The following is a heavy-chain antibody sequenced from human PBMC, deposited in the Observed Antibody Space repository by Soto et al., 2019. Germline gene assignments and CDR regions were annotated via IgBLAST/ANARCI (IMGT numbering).Heavy chain of an antibody. V-gene: IGHV4-39*01. J-gene: IGHJ5*02. CDR2: IYYSGST. D-gene: IGHD3-10*01. Sequence: SETLSLTCTVSGGSISSSSYYWGWIRQPPGKGLEWIGSIYYSGSTYYNPSLKCRVTISVDTSKNQFSLKLSSVTAADTAVYYCARSGVITMVRGAISWFDPWGQGTLVTVSS. CDR1: GGSISSSSYY. CDR3: ARSGVITMVRGAISWFDP.